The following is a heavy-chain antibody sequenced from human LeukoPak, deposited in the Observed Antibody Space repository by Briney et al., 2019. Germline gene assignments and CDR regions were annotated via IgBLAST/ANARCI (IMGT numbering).Heavy chain of an antibody. CDR2: ISSTGSMK. Sequence: PGGSLRLSCAASGFTFSSDEMSWVRQAPGKGLEWVSYISSTGSMKYYADSVKGRFTISRDNAKSLLYLQMDSLRAEDTAVYYCAGYCGGDCYYDYWGQGTLVTVSS. CDR3: AGYCGGDCYYDY. J-gene: IGHJ4*02. CDR1: GFTFSSDE. D-gene: IGHD2-21*02. V-gene: IGHV3-48*03.